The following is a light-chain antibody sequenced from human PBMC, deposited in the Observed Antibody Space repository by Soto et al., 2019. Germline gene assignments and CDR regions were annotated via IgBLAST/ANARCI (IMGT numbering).Light chain of an antibody. J-gene: IGKJ4*01. CDR1: QYINTR. CDR3: QQSADWLRLT. Sequence: CQGGIITIYCRASQYINTRLAWYQHRPGQAPRLLIYQTSIRAAGIPARFSGIWSGKEFNLTISSLQSEDFAVYPCQQSADWLRLTFAGGTKVDIK. V-gene: IGKV3D-15*01. CDR2: QTS.